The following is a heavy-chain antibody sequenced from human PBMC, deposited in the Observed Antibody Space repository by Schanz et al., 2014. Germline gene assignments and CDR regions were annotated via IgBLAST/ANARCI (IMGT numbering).Heavy chain of an antibody. CDR1: GFTFSSYA. CDR2: ISGSGGST. J-gene: IGHJ6*03. V-gene: IGHV3-23*01. D-gene: IGHD2-2*01. Sequence: EVQLLESGGGLVQPGGSLRLSCAASGFTFSSYAMSWVRQAPGKGLEWVSAISGSGGSTYYADSVRGRFTISRDNSKNTLYLQMNSLRAEDTAVYYCARVKYCTITRCYRTETEGIYYMDVWGKGTTVIVSS. CDR3: ARVKYCTITRCYRTETEGIYYMDV.